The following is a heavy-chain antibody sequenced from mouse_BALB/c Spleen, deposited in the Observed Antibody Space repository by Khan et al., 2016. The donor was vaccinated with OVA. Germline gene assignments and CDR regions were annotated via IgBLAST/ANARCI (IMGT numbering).Heavy chain of an antibody. J-gene: IGHJ3*01. CDR1: GYTFTSYY. CDR2: IYPGNVSP. Sequence: VELVESGPELVKPGASVRISCKASGYTFTSYYIHWVKQRPGQGLDWIGWIYPGNVSPEYNERFKDKATLTTDTSSRTAYMQLSSLTSEDSAVYFCARAVYGSFAYWGQGTLVTVSA. CDR3: ARAVYGSFAY. D-gene: IGHD2-2*01. V-gene: IGHV1S56*01.